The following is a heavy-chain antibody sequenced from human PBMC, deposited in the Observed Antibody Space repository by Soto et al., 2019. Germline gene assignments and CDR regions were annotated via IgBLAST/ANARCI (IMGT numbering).Heavy chain of an antibody. D-gene: IGHD3-22*01. J-gene: IGHJ3*02. Sequence: EVQLVESGGGLVKPGGSLRLSCAASGFTFSSYSMNWVRQAPGKGLEWVSSISSSSSYIYYADSVKGPFTISRDNGKNSLYLQMNSLRAEDTAVYYCARDITTGAFDIWGQGTMVTVSS. CDR1: GFTFSSYS. V-gene: IGHV3-21*01. CDR3: ARDITTGAFDI. CDR2: ISSSSSYI.